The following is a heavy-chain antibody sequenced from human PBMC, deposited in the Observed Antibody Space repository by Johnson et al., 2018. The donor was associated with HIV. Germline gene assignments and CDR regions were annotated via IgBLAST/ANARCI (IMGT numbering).Heavy chain of an antibody. D-gene: IGHD3-22*01. V-gene: IGHV3-7*01. CDR1: GFTFSSYW. CDR3: ARGDYYDSSGFFIDAFDI. Sequence: VQLVESGGGVVQPGRSLRLSCAASGFTFSSYWMSWVLQAPGKGLEWVANIKQDGSEMYYVDSVKGRFTISRDNAKNSLYLQMNSLRAEDTAVYYCARGDYYDSSGFFIDAFDIWGQGTVVTVSS. J-gene: IGHJ3*02. CDR2: IKQDGSEM.